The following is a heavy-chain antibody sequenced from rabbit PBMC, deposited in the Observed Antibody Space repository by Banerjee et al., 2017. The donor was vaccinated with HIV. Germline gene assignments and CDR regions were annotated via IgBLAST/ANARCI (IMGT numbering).Heavy chain of an antibody. Sequence: QSLEESGGDLVKPGASLTLTCTASGFSLSSGYYMCWVRQAPGKGLEWIACINTSSGSTVYATWAKGRFTISRTSSTTVSLQMTSLTAADTATYFCARDGADSNYSFNLWGQGTLVTVS. D-gene: IGHD8-1*01. J-gene: IGHJ4*01. CDR3: ARDGADSNYSFNL. CDR2: INTSSGST. CDR1: GFSLSSGYY. V-gene: IGHV1S40*01.